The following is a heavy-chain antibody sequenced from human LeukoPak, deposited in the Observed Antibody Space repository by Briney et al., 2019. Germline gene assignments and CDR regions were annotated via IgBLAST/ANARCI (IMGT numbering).Heavy chain of an antibody. J-gene: IGHJ4*02. V-gene: IGHV4-59*01. Sequence: SETMSLTCTVSGGSISSYYWSWIRQPPGKGLEWIGYIYYSRSTNHNPSLKSRVTMSVDTSKNQFSLKLSSVTAEDTAVYYCARSGSYTGPMGYWGQGTLVTVSS. CDR2: IYYSRST. D-gene: IGHD1-26*01. CDR3: ARSGSYTGPMGY. CDR1: GGSISSYY.